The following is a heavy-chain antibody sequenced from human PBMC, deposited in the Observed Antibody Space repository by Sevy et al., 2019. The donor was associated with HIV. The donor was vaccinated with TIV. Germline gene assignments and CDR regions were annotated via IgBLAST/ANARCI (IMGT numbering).Heavy chain of an antibody. CDR2: ISGSSSTI. V-gene: IGHV3-48*02. CDR3: ARGLKRGGRYAFDI. Sequence: GGSLRLSCAASGFTFSSYSMNWVRQAPGKGLEWVSYISGSSSTIYYADSVKGRFTISGDNAKNSLYLQMNSLRDEDTAVYYCARGLKRGGRYAFDIWGQGTMVTVSS. J-gene: IGHJ3*02. D-gene: IGHD6-19*01. CDR1: GFTFSSYS.